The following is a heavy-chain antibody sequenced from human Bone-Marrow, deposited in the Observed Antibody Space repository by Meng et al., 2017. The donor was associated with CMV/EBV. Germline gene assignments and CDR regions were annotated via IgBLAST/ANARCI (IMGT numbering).Heavy chain of an antibody. Sequence: SVKVSRQASGYTLTGYYMHWVRQAPGQGLEWMGWINPNSGGTNYAQKFRGRVTMTRDTSISTAYMELRSLRSDDTAVYYCASDGSGSYYYYYGMDVWGQGTTVTVSS. D-gene: IGHD3-10*01. J-gene: IGHJ6*02. CDR3: ASDGSGSYYYYYGMDV. CDR2: INPNSGGT. CDR1: GYTLTGYY. V-gene: IGHV1-2*02.